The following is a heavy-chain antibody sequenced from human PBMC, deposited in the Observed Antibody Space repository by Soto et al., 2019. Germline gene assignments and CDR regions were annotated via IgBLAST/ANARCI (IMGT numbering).Heavy chain of an antibody. D-gene: IGHD2-2*01. CDR1: GGTFGNFA. V-gene: IGHV1-69*18. Sequence: QVQLMQSGAEVGKPGSSVKVSCKTSGGTFGNFALTWVRLAPGRGLEWMASTIRFIDPPHIAQAFQGRLAISADEPTRTVHMELSSLRSDDTAVYYCAARVYCSSATCLHYSNLYFGLDVWGQGTSVTVSS. CDR3: AARVYCSSATCLHYSNLYFGLDV. J-gene: IGHJ6*02. CDR2: TIRFIDPP.